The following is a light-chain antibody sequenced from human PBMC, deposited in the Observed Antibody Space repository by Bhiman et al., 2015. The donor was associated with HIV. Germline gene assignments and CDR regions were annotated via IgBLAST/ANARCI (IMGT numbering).Light chain of an antibody. CDR3: TSYTVSASFV. Sequence: QSALTQPASVSGSPGQSITISCTGTSRDVGGYDYVSWYQQHPGKAPQLIIYDVSLRPSGISNRFSGSKSGNTASLTISGLQAEDEADYYCTSYTVSASFVFGGATKVTVL. V-gene: IGLV2-14*03. CDR2: DVS. CDR1: SRDVGGYDY. J-gene: IGLJ1*01.